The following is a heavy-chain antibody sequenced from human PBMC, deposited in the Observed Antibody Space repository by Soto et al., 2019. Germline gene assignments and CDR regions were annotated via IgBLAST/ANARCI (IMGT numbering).Heavy chain of an antibody. CDR2: VYWNDNK. CDR3: AHLHTRGYYFDY. V-gene: IGHV2-5*01. Sequence: QITLKEPGPTLVKPTQTPTLTCTFSGFSLTTSQVGVGWIRQPPGKALEWLAHVYWNDNKYYSLSLKSRLTITKDSSKSQVVLTMTNMDPVDTAIYYCAHLHTRGYYFDYWGQGALVTVSS. CDR1: GFSLTTSQVG. J-gene: IGHJ4*02. D-gene: IGHD4-4*01.